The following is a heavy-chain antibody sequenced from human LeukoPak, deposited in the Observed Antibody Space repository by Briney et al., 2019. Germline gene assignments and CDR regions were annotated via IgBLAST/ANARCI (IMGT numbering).Heavy chain of an antibody. CDR3: ATSYYDILSGDLDDY. J-gene: IGHJ4*02. D-gene: IGHD3-9*01. CDR1: GFTFSSYS. CDR2: FSSSSSYI. V-gene: IGHV3-21*01. Sequence: GGSLRLSCAASGFTFSSYSMNWVRQAPGKGLEWVSSFSSSSSYIYYGDSVKGRFTISRDNAKKSLYLQMNSLGAEDTAVYYCATSYYDILSGDLDDYWGQGTLVTVSS.